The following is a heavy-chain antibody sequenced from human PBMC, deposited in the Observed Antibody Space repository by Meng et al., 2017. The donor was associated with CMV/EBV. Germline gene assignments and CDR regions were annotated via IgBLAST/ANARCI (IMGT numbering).Heavy chain of an antibody. Sequence: LSLTCAASGFPFSDYYMSWIRQAPGKGLEWVSYISSSGSTIYYADSVKGRFTISRDNAKNSLYLQMNSLRAEDTAVYYCARDRRYCSSTSCYPPYYYYYGMDVWGQGTTVTVSS. CDR2: ISSSGSTI. D-gene: IGHD2-2*01. J-gene: IGHJ6*02. CDR1: GFPFSDYY. V-gene: IGHV3-11*01. CDR3: ARDRRYCSSTSCYPPYYYYYGMDV.